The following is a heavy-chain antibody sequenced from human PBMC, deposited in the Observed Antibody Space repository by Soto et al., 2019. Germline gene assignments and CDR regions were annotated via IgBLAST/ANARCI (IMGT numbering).Heavy chain of an antibody. CDR1: GGSFSGYY. Sequence: QVQLQQWGAGLLKPSETLSLTCAVYGGSFSGYYWSWIRQPPGKGLEWIGEINHSGSTNYNPSLKSRVTISVDTSKNQFSLKLSSVTAADTAVYYCARGRRSHDSSSWYDGKFDYWGQGTLVTVSS. J-gene: IGHJ4*02. CDR2: INHSGST. D-gene: IGHD6-13*01. CDR3: ARGRRSHDSSSWYDGKFDY. V-gene: IGHV4-34*01.